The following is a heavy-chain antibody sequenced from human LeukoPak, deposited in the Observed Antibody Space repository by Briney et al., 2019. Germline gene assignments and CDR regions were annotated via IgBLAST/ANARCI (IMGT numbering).Heavy chain of an antibody. CDR3: ARRNQWELLDYYYYYGMDV. Sequence: GGSMRLSCAASGFTFSSYGMHWVRQAPGKGLEWVAVIWYDGSNKYYADSVKGRFTISRDNSKNTLYLQMNSLRAEDTAVYYCARRNQWELLDYYYYYGMDVWAQGTTVTVSS. D-gene: IGHD1-26*01. CDR2: IWYDGSNK. CDR1: GFTFSSYG. V-gene: IGHV3-33*01. J-gene: IGHJ6*02.